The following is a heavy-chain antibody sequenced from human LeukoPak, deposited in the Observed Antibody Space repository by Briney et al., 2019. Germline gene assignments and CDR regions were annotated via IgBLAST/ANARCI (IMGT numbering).Heavy chain of an antibody. V-gene: IGHV1-2*02. CDR2: INPNSGGT. Sequence: ASVKVSCKASGYTFTGYYMHWVRQAPGQGLEWMGWINPNSGGTNYAQKFQGRVTMTRDTSISTAYMELGRLRSDDTAVYYCAREITVTTTFDYWGQGTLVTVSS. J-gene: IGHJ4*02. CDR3: AREITVTTTFDY. D-gene: IGHD4-17*01. CDR1: GYTFTGYY.